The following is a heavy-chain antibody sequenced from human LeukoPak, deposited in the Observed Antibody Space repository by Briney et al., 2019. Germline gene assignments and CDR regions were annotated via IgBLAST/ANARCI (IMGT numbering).Heavy chain of an antibody. D-gene: IGHD2-15*01. V-gene: IGHV5-51*01. J-gene: IGHJ4*02. CDR2: IYPGDSDT. Sequence: GESLQISCKGSGYSFTTYWIGWARQMPGRGLELMGIIYPGDSDTRYSPSFQGQVTISADKSITTAYLQWSSLKASDTAMYYCARRVVVAATLEYFDYWGQGTLVTVSS. CDR1: GYSFTTYW. CDR3: ARRVVVAATLEYFDY.